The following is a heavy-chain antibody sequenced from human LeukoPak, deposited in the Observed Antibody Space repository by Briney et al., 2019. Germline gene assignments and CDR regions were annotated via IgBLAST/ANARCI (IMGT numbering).Heavy chain of an antibody. V-gene: IGHV3-48*03. CDR2: ISSSGSTI. D-gene: IGHD2-15*01. J-gene: IGHJ3*02. CDR1: GFTFSSYE. CDR3: AREGAATLFDAFDI. Sequence: GGSLRLSCAASGFTFSSYEMNWVRQAPGKGLEWVSYISSSGSTIYYADSVKGRFTISRDNAKNSLHLQMNSLRAEDTAVYYCAREGAATLFDAFDIWGQGTMVTVSS.